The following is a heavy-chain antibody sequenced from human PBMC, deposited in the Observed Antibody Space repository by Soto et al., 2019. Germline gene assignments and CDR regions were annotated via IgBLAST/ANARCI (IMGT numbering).Heavy chain of an antibody. CDR3: ATGRTSSPTPGDY. CDR1: GGSISSGGYY. Sequence: QVQLQESGPGLVKPSQTLSLTCTVSGGSISSGGYYWSWIRQHPGQGLEWIGYIYYSGSTYYNPSHESRVTISVDTSKNQFSLKRSSVTAADTAVYYCATGRTSSPTPGDYWGQGTLVTVSS. V-gene: IGHV4-31*03. D-gene: IGHD2-2*01. CDR2: IYYSGST. J-gene: IGHJ4*02.